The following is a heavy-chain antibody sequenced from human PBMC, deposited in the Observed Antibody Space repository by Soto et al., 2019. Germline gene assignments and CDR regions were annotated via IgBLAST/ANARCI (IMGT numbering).Heavy chain of an antibody. CDR1: GFSLSTSGVG. D-gene: IGHD3-22*01. J-gene: IGHJ4*02. V-gene: IGHV2-5*01. CDR2: IYWNDDK. CDR3: ARYYYDSSGYPDVFDY. Sequence: SGPTLVNPTQTLTLTCTFSGFSLSTSGVGVGWIRQPPGKALEWLALIYWNDDKRYSPSLKSRLTITKDTSKNQVVLTMTNMDPVDTATYYCARYYYDSSGYPDVFDYWGQGTLVTVSS.